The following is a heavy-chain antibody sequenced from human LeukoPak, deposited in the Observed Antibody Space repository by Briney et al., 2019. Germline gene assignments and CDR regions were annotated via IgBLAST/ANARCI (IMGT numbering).Heavy chain of an antibody. J-gene: IGHJ4*02. CDR1: GYSISSGYF. CDR3: ARGKQQLAMGLY. D-gene: IGHD6-13*01. Sequence: NSSETLSLTCTVSGYSISSGYFWGWIRQPPGKGLEWIGSIYHSGSTYYNPSLKSRVTISVDTSKNQFALKLSSVTAADTAVYYCARGKQQLAMGLYWGQGTLVTVSS. CDR2: IYHSGST. V-gene: IGHV4-38-2*02.